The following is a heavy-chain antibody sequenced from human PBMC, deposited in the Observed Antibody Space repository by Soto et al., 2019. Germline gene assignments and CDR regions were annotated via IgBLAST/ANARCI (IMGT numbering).Heavy chain of an antibody. CDR2: IIPLFGTA. J-gene: IGHJ4*02. CDR1: GGTFSTYA. D-gene: IGHD3-22*01. V-gene: IGHV1-69*13. CDR3: ARGVHYDSSGYYYFY. Sequence: SVKVSCKASGGTFSTYAIDWVRQAPGQGLEWMGGIIPLFGTAKYAQNFQGRITITADESTNTAYMELRSLRSQDTAVYYCARGVHYDSSGYYYFYWGQGTLVTVSS.